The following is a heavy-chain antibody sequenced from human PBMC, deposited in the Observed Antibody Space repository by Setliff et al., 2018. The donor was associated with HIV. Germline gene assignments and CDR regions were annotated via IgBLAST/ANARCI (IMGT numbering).Heavy chain of an antibody. Sequence: ASVKVSCKASGYTFTSYDINWVRQATGQGLEWMGWMNPNSGNTGYAQKFQGRVTMTRDTSTSTVYMELSSLRSDDTAVYYCARGEGYSSGWFKYYYKALDVWGQGTTVTVSS. CDR1: GYTFTSYD. CDR3: ARGEGYSSGWFKYYYKALDV. V-gene: IGHV1-8*01. CDR2: MNPNSGNT. J-gene: IGHJ6*02. D-gene: IGHD6-19*01.